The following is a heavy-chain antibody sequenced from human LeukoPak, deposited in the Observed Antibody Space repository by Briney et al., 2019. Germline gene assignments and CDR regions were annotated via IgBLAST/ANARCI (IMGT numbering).Heavy chain of an antibody. J-gene: IGHJ4*02. D-gene: IGHD1-1*01. Sequence: GGSLRLSCAASGFTFSSYAMNWVRQAPGKGPVWVSRIKSDGSSTRFADSVQGRFTISRDNGKNTLYLQMDSLRAEDTAVYYCARGGETNNWYPGYFDYWGQGALVTVSS. V-gene: IGHV3-74*01. CDR2: IKSDGSST. CDR1: GFTFSSYA. CDR3: ARGGETNNWYPGYFDY.